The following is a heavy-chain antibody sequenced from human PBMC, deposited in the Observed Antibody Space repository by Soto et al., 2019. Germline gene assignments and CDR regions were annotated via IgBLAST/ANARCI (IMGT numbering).Heavy chain of an antibody. V-gene: IGHV4-31*03. CDR3: ARDRAPRHPWLAGLPYFDY. D-gene: IGHD6-19*01. CDR1: GGCISSGGYY. Sequence: QVQLQESGPGLVKPSQTLSLTCTVSGGCISSGGYYWSWIRQHPGKGLEWVGYIYYSGSTYYNPSLKSRVTISVDTSKNQFSLKLSSVTAADTAVYYCARDRAPRHPWLAGLPYFDYWGQGTLVTVSS. J-gene: IGHJ4*02. CDR2: IYYSGST.